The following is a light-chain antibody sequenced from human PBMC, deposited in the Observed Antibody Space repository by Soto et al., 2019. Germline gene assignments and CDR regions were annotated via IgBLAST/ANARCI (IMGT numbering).Light chain of an antibody. CDR2: GAS. CDR1: QSLSSSY. J-gene: IGKJ5*01. Sequence: EIALTQSPCTLSLSPGERDTLSCRASQSLSSSYIAWYQQKPGQAPRLLIYGASSRATGIPDRFSGSGSGTDFTLTISRLEPEDFAVYYCQQYGSSQITFGQGTRLEI. CDR3: QQYGSSQIT. V-gene: IGKV3-20*01.